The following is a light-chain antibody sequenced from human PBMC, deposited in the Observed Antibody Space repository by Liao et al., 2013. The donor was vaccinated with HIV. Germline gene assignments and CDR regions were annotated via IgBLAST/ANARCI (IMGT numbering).Light chain of an antibody. CDR1: NIRSRG. J-gene: IGLJ2*01. Sequence: YVLTQPPSVSVAPGQTAVMTCGGNNIRSRGVHWYQQRPGQAPVLVMYYDQNRPSGIPERFSASNPGNTATLTISRVEAGDEADYYCQVWDGGSDHVVFGGGTKLTVL. CDR3: QVWDGGSDHVV. CDR2: YDQ. V-gene: IGLV3-21*04.